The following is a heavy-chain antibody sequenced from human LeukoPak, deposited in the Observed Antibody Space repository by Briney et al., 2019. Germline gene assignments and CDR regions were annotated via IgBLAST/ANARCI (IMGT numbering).Heavy chain of an antibody. Sequence: SETLSLTCTVSGGSISSYYWSWIRQPPGKGLEWIGSVYYSGSAYYSPSLKGRVTISVDTSKNQFSLRLSSVTAADTAVYYCARHKEASDSSSWYLVGTGLDIWGQGTMVTVS. CDR1: GGSISSYY. D-gene: IGHD6-13*01. J-gene: IGHJ3*02. CDR2: VYYSGSA. V-gene: IGHV4-59*05. CDR3: ARHKEASDSSSWYLVGTGLDI.